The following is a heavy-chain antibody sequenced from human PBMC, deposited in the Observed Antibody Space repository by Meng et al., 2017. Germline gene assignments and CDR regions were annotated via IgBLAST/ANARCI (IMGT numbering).Heavy chain of an antibody. J-gene: IGHJ4*02. V-gene: IGHV4-34*01. CDR1: GGSFRGYA. D-gene: IGHD6-6*01. CDR3: ARRGIAARPFYY. Sequence: QVQLTHVGAGLLNPSETLSLTWAFNGGSFRGYAWSWIRQPPGKGLEWIGEINHSGSTNYNPSLKSRVTISVDTSKNQFSLKLSSVTAADTAVYYCARRGIAARPFYYWGQGTLVTVSS. CDR2: INHSGST.